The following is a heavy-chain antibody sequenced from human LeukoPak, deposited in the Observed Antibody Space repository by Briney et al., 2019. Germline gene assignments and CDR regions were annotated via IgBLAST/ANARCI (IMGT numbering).Heavy chain of an antibody. CDR3: AKQRSEVPVAASNY. CDR2: ISGSGDST. CDR1: GFTFSSYA. V-gene: IGHV3-23*01. J-gene: IGHJ4*02. Sequence: GGSLRLSCAASGFTFSSYAMSRVRQAPGKGLEWVSGISGSGDSTYYVDSVKGRFTISRDNSKCTLYLHMNSLRAEDTAIYYCAKQRSEVPVAASNYWGQGTLVTVSS. D-gene: IGHD2-2*01.